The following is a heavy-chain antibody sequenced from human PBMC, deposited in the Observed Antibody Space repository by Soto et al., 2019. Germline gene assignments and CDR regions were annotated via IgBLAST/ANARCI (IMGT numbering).Heavy chain of an antibody. CDR2: IYTSGST. Sequence: SETLSLTCTVSGGSISSYYWSWIRQPAGKGLEWIGRIYTSGSTNYNPSLKSRVTMSVDTSKNQFSLKLSSVTAADTAVYYCARENDYVWGSHNWFDPWGQGTLVTVSS. V-gene: IGHV4-4*07. CDR3: ARENDYVWGSHNWFDP. CDR1: GGSISSYY. D-gene: IGHD3-16*01. J-gene: IGHJ5*02.